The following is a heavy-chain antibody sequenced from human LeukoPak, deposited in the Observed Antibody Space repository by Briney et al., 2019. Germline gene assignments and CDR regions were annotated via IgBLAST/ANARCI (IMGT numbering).Heavy chain of an antibody. CDR3: AKDGGLWVSAHWGDS. CDR1: GFSFSSYA. Sequence: PGGSLRLSCAASGFSFSSYAMNWVRQAPGKGLEWVAAISGSGSTTYYADSVKGRFTVSRDNSRKTLHLQMNSLRAEDTAVYYCAKDGGLWVSAHWGDSWGRGTLVTVSS. J-gene: IGHJ4*02. CDR2: ISGSGSTT. D-gene: IGHD7-27*01. V-gene: IGHV3-23*01.